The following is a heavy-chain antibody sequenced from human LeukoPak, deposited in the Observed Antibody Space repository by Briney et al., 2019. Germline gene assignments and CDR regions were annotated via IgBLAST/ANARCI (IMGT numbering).Heavy chain of an antibody. CDR3: ARRTYYYGSGRPGWFDP. Sequence: SSVKVSCKASGGTFSSYAISWVRQAPGQGLEWMGGIIPIFGTANYAQKFQGRVTITADESTSTAYMELSSLRSEDTAVYYCARRTYYYGSGRPGWFDPWGQGTLVTVSS. D-gene: IGHD3-10*01. CDR2: IIPIFGTA. J-gene: IGHJ5*02. V-gene: IGHV1-69*01. CDR1: GGTFSSYA.